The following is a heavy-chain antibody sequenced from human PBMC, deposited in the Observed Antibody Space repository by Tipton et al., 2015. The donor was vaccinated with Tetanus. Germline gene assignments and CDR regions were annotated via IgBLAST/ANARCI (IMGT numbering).Heavy chain of an antibody. Sequence: QSGPEVKKPGASVKLSCKTSGYTFTQYYLHWVRQAPGQGLEWMGMIYPSDGSTSYAQKLQGRVTMTRDTPTSTVYMELSSLRSEDTAVYYCARDPRYDSSGYSFDYWGQGTLVTVSS. D-gene: IGHD3-22*01. V-gene: IGHV1-46*04. CDR3: ARDPRYDSSGYSFDY. CDR1: GYTFTQYY. CDR2: IYPSDGST. J-gene: IGHJ4*02.